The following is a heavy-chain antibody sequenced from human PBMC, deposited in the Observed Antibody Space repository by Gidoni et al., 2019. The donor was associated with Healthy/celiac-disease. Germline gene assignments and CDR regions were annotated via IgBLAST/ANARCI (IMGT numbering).Heavy chain of an antibody. CDR1: GGSFSGYY. V-gene: IGHV4-34*01. D-gene: IGHD3-3*01. CDR2: INHSGST. CDR3: ARGRQLRAFSRIGYYYYGMDV. J-gene: IGHJ6*02. Sequence: QVQLQQWGAGLLKLSETLSRPCAVYGGSFSGYYWRWIRQPPGKGLEWIGEINHSGSTNYNPSLKSRVTISVDTSKNQFSLKLSSVTAADTAVYYCARGRQLRAFSRIGYYYYGMDVWGQGTTVTVSS.